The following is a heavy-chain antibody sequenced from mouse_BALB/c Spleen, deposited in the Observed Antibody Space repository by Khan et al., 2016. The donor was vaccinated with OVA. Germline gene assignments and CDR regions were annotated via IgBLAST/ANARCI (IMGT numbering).Heavy chain of an antibody. Sequence: EVELVESGGGLVKPGGSLKLSCAGTAFDFSYYDMSWVRQTPERRLEWVAYISSGGGGTSYPDTAKGRFTISRDNAKNTLYLLMNSLKSEDTAIYYCTRGYYYFDYWGQGTTLTVSS. D-gene: IGHD2-3*01. CDR3: TRGYYYFDY. CDR2: ISSGGGGT. CDR1: AFDFSYYD. V-gene: IGHV5-12-1*01. J-gene: IGHJ2*01.